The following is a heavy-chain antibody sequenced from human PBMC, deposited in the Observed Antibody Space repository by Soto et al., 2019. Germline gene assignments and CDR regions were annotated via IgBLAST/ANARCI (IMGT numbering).Heavy chain of an antibody. CDR1: GFNCSGYA. D-gene: IGHD2-15*01. V-gene: IGHV3-23*01. J-gene: IGHJ6*03. CDR2: ISGSGGFT. CDR3: ANVVASAYYYNLYV. Sequence: PGGSLRLSCAASGFNCSGYAMTWVRQAPGKGLEWVSRISGSGGFTYYADSVKGRFTISRDNSKNTLYLQMNSLRAEDTAVYYCANVVASAYYYNLYVWGKGTTVTVSS.